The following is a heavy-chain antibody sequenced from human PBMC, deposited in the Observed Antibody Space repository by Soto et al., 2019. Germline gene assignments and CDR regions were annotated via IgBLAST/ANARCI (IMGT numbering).Heavy chain of an antibody. V-gene: IGHV4-59*08. CDR3: ARQDGYYYYMDV. J-gene: IGHJ6*03. CDR1: GGSFSRNY. CDR2: VFYTGST. Sequence: QVELQESGPGLVKPSETLSLTCKVSGGSFSRNYWSWIRQPPGEGMEWIGYVFYTGSTNYNPSLRSRVLITVDTSKNLFSLKLRSVTAADTAVYYCARQDGYYYYMDVWGKGTTVTVSS.